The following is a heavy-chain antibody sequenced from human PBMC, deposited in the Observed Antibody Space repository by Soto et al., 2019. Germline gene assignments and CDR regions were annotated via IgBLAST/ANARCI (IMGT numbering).Heavy chain of an antibody. V-gene: IGHV1-18*01. CDR3: ARPIREGYCSGRSCSLDHYYYYGMDV. D-gene: IGHD2-15*01. CDR1: GDGFTCYG. CDR2: ISAYNGNT. J-gene: IGHJ6*02. Sequence: AEVGCKACGDGFTCYGLSSVLQAPEQGLEWMGWISAYNGNTNYAQKLQGRVTMTTDTSTSTAYMELRSLRSDDTAVYYCARPIREGYCSGRSCSLDHYYYYGMDVWRQGSTVTVTS.